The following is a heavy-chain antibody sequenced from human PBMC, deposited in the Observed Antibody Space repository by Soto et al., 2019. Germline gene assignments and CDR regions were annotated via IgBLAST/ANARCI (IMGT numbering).Heavy chain of an antibody. CDR3: ARDHWNVVATTRAMDI. CDR1: GFTFSSYE. V-gene: IGHV3-48*03. J-gene: IGHJ6*02. CDR2: ISDGGNII. D-gene: IGHD5-12*01. Sequence: EVQLVESGGGLVQPGGSLRLSCGASGFTFSSYEMNWVRQAPGKGLEWVSYISDGGNIIYYADSVKGRFTISRDNAKNSLYLQMNSLRPEDTAVYFGARDHWNVVATTRAMDIWGQGTTVTVSS.